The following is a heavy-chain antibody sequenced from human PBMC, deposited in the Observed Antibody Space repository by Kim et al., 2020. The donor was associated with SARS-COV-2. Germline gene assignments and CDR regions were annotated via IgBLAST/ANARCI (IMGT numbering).Heavy chain of an antibody. V-gene: IGHV3-23*01. CDR3: AKEGQLVVAPGRSFDY. D-gene: IGHD6-6*01. J-gene: IGHJ4*02. Sequence: SVKGRFTISRDNSKNTLYLQMNSLRAEDTAVYYCAKEGQLVVAPGRSFDYWGQGTLVTVSP.